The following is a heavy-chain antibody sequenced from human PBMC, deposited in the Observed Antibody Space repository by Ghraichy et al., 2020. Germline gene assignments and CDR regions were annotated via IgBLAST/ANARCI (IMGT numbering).Heavy chain of an antibody. CDR3: ALKRRGSGTYHFHY. Sequence: GGSLRLSCTVSGITFSSYAMSWVRLAPGKGLEWVASISNSGDKTYFPDSVKGQFIISRDNSKDTLFLQMNNLRPEDTAVYYCALKRRGSGTYHFHYWGRGTLVTVSS. CDR2: ISNSGDKT. V-gene: IGHV3-23*01. CDR1: GITFSSYA. D-gene: IGHD1-26*01. J-gene: IGHJ4*02.